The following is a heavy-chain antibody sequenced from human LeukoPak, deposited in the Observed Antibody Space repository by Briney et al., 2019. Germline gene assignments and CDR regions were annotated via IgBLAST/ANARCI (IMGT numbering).Heavy chain of an antibody. CDR2: IYYSGST. Sequence: SETLSLTCTVSGGSLSSSSYYWGWIRQPPGKGLEWIGSIYYSGSTYYNPSLKSRVTISVDTSKNQFSLKLSSVTAADTAVYYCAREGYSLGPDYWGQGTLVTVSS. CDR1: GGSLSSSSYY. D-gene: IGHD5-18*01. CDR3: AREGYSLGPDY. V-gene: IGHV4-39*07. J-gene: IGHJ4*02.